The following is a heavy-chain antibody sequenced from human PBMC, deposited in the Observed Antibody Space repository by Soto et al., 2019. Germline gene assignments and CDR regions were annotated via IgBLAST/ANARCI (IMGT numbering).Heavy chain of an antibody. CDR2: ISYDGSNK. Sequence: GGSLRLSCAASGFTFSSYAMHWVRQAPGKGLEWVAVISYDGSNKYYADSVKGRFTISRDNSKNTLYLQMNSLRAEDTAVYYCARLDSYGSGSYDAFDIWGQGTMVTVSS. D-gene: IGHD3-10*01. CDR1: GFTFSSYA. J-gene: IGHJ3*02. CDR3: ARLDSYGSGSYDAFDI. V-gene: IGHV3-30-3*01.